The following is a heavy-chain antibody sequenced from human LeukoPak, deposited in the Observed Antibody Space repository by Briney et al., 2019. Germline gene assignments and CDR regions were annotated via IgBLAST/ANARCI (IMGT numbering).Heavy chain of an antibody. CDR1: GFTFSNYW. D-gene: IGHD6-13*01. CDR3: MGQQLA. Sequence: PGGSLRLSCVASGFTFSNYWMSWVRQAPGKGLEWIGSIYYSGSTYYNPSLKSRVTISVDTSKNQFSLKLSSVTAADTAVYYCMGQQLARGQGTLVTVSS. CDR2: IYYSGST. J-gene: IGHJ4*02. V-gene: IGHV4-4*02.